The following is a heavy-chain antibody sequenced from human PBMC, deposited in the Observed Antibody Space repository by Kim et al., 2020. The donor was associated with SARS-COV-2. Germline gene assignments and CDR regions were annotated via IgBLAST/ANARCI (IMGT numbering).Heavy chain of an antibody. Sequence: STNYNPSLKSRVTISVDTSKNQVSLKLSSVTAADTAVYYCARGWWELLYWGQGTLVTVSS. D-gene: IGHD1-26*01. J-gene: IGHJ4*02. CDR2: ST. CDR3: ARGWWELLY. V-gene: IGHV4-34*01.